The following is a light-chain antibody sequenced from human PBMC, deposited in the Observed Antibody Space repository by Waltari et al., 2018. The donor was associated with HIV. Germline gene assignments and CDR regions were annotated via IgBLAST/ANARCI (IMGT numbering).Light chain of an antibody. J-gene: IGLJ2*01. CDR1: NIVSKN. V-gene: IGLV3-9*01. Sequence: SNELAQPLSVSVPPGQTARLTCERDNIVSKNVYWYQQKPGQAPVLVIYRDINRPSGIPERFSGSNSGNTATLTITRTQAGDEADYYCQVWDSSTVVFGGGTKLTVL. CDR3: QVWDSSTVV. CDR2: RDI.